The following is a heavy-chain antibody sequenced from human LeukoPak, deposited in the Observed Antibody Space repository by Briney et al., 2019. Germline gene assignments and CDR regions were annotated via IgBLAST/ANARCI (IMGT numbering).Heavy chain of an antibody. CDR3: AHRQGQWLVSDYFDY. Sequence: SGPTVVKLTQTLTLTCTLSGVSPSTSGVGVGWIRQPPGKVLEWHALLYSVNDKRYSPSMKSRLTITKDTSKNQVVLIMTNMDPVDTATYYCAHRQGQWLVSDYFDYWGQGTLVTVSS. V-gene: IGHV2-5*02. CDR2: LYSVNDK. D-gene: IGHD6-19*01. J-gene: IGHJ4*02. CDR1: GVSPSTSGVG.